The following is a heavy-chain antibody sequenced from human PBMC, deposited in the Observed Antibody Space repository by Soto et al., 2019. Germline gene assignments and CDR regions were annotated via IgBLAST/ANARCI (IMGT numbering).Heavy chain of an antibody. CDR1: GGSFIGYY. D-gene: IGHD5-12*01. J-gene: IGHJ6*02. CDR2: INHSGST. CDR3: ARGVATIIFYYYYYGMDV. V-gene: IGHV4-34*01. Sequence: PSETLSLTCAVYGGSFIGYYCIFIRHPPFKWLEWIVEINHSGSTNYNPSLKSRVTISVDTSKNQFSLKLSSVTAADTAVYYCARGVATIIFYYYYYGMDVWGQGTTVTVSS.